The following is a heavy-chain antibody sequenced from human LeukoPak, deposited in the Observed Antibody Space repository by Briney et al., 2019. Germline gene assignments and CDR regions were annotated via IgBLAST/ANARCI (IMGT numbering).Heavy chain of an antibody. D-gene: IGHD6-19*01. CDR2: IRSKAYGGTT. Sequence: GGSLRLSCAASGFTFSSYWMSWVRQAPGKGLEWVGFIRSKAYGGTTEYAASVKGRFTISRDDSKSIAYLQMNSLKTEDTAVYYCTRAYQWQWLAQEAFDIWGQGTMVTVSS. V-gene: IGHV3-49*04. CDR3: TRAYQWQWLAQEAFDI. J-gene: IGHJ3*02. CDR1: GFTFSSYW.